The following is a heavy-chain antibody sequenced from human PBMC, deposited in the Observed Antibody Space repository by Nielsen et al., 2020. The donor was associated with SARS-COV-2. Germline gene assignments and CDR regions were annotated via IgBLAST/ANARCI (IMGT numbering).Heavy chain of an antibody. CDR3: ARERVGGITIFGVVTRYGMDV. Sequence: SETLSLTCTVSGGSITSGNNYWSWIRQPPGKGLEWIGYIYYSGSTYYNPSLKSRVTISVDTSKNQFSLKLSSVTAADTALYYCARERVGGITIFGVVTRYGMDVWGQGTTVTVSS. V-gene: IGHV4-30-4*01. J-gene: IGHJ6*02. CDR1: GGSITSGNNY. D-gene: IGHD3-3*01. CDR2: IYYSGST.